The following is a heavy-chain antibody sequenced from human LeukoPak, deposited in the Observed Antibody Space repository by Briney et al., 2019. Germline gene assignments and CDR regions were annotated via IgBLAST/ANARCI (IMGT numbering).Heavy chain of an antibody. CDR1: GFTFDDYA. CDR3: ARGSVQLWLRDTYYYMDV. CDR2: INWNGRIT. J-gene: IGHJ6*03. V-gene: IGHV3-20*04. Sequence: PGESLRLSCAASGFTFDDYAMNWVRQVPGRGLEWVSGINWNGRITEYGDSVKDRFTISRQNTKNSLYLYMNNLGGEDTALYFCARGSVQLWLRDTYYYMDVWGKGTTVTVSS. D-gene: IGHD5-18*01.